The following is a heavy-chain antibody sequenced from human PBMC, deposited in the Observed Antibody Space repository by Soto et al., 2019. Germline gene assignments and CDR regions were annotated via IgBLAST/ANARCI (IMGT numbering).Heavy chain of an antibody. CDR2: INPKTGDT. Sequence: QVQLVQSGTEVKKPGASVTVSCKSSGYTFTDFYLHWLRQATGQGLEWVGWINPKTGDTKSSQKFQGRVTMSRDTSVSTAYIDLPSLTSDDTAMYYCATGTNGTTGWYHPWGQGTRVTVSS. CDR3: ATGTNGTTGWYHP. CDR1: GYTFTDFY. V-gene: IGHV1-2*02. J-gene: IGHJ5*02. D-gene: IGHD1-1*01.